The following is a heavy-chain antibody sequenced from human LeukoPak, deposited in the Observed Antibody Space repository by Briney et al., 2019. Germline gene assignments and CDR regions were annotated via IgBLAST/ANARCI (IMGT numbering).Heavy chain of an antibody. CDR2: IYHSGST. CDR1: GGSISSGGYS. J-gene: IGHJ4*02. Sequence: SETLSLTCAVSGGSISSGGYSWSWIRQPPGKGLEWIGYIYHSGSTYYNPSLKSRVTISVDRSKNQFSLKLSSVTAADTAVYYCARATGEVSYYFDYWGQGTLVTVSS. CDR3: ARATGEVSYYFDY. V-gene: IGHV4-30-2*01. D-gene: IGHD7-27*01.